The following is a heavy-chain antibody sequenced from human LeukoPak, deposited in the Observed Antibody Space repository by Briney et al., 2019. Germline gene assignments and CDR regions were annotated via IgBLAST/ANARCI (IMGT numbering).Heavy chain of an antibody. CDR2: IYTRGST. V-gene: IGHV4-4*09. CDR1: GGSISGYY. Sequence: SETLSLTCTVSGGSISGYYWSWIRQPPGKGLEWIGYIYTRGSTNYNPSLKSRVTISVDTSMNQFSLKLTSVTAADTAVYYCARGIRRWVAARDYWGQGTLVTVSS. J-gene: IGHJ4*02. CDR3: ARGIRRWVAARDY. D-gene: IGHD6-6*01.